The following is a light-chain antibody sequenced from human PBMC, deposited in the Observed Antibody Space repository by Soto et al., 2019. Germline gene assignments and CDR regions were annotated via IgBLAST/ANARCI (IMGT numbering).Light chain of an antibody. J-gene: IGKJ2*01. CDR1: QSISNW. CDR3: QHYKTYSST. CDR2: KAS. V-gene: IGKV1-5*03. Sequence: DIQMTQSPSTLSASVGDRVTITCRASQSISNWVAWYQQKPGKAPKLLIYKASSLESGGPSRCGGSGSGTEFTLTISSLQPDDFAAYYCQHYKTYSSTFGQGTKLQI.